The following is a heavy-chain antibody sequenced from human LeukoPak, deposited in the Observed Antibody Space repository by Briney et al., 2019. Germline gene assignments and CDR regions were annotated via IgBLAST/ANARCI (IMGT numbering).Heavy chain of an antibody. V-gene: IGHV4-34*01. CDR2: INHSGST. Sequence: PSETLSLTCAVYGGSFSGYYWSWIRQPPGKGLEGIGEINHSGSTNYNPSLKSRVTISVDTSKNQFSLKLSSVTAAGPAVYYCSRAHPLTWFGEFKDWCHPWGRGTLDTVPS. D-gene: IGHD3-10*01. CDR1: GGSFSGYY. CDR3: SRAHPLTWFGEFKDWCHP. J-gene: IGHJ5*02.